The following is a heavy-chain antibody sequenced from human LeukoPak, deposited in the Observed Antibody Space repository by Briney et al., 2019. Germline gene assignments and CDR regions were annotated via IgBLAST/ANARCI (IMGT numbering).Heavy chain of an antibody. D-gene: IGHD6-19*01. J-gene: IGHJ4*02. CDR2: INHSGST. CDR1: GGSFSGYY. CDR3: ARGPPNSSGWYLY. Sequence: SETLSLTCAVYGGSFSGYYWSWIRQPPGKGLEWIGEINHSGSTNYNPSLKSRVTISVDTSKNQFSLKLSSVTAADTAVYYCARGPPNSSGWYLYWGQGTLVTVSS. V-gene: IGHV4-34*01.